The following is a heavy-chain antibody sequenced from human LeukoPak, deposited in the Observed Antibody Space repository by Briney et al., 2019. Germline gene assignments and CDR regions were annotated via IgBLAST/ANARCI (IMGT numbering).Heavy chain of an antibody. CDR2: ISWNSGTI. CDR1: GFTFDDYA. V-gene: IGHV3-9*03. CDR3: AKGYDSSTFNAFDI. J-gene: IGHJ3*02. D-gene: IGHD3-22*01. Sequence: GGSLRLSCAASGFTFDDYAMHWVRQAPGKGLEWVSGISWNSGTIGYADSVKGRFTISRDNAKNSLYLQMNSLRAEDMALYYCAKGYDSSTFNAFDIWGQGTMVTVSS.